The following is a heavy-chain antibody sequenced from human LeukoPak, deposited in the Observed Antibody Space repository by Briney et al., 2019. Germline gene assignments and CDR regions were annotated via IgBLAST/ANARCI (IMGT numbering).Heavy chain of an antibody. V-gene: IGHV4-59*01. CDR2: IHNSGTS. Sequence: SETLSLTCTVSDHSISDYYRGWIRQPPGKGLECIGYIHNSGTSTYNLSLKSRVTISADTSKNRFSLKLNSMTTADTAVYYCTRGAGWLIDYWGQGILVTVSS. J-gene: IGHJ4*02. CDR1: DHSISDYY. CDR3: TRGAGWLIDY. D-gene: IGHD3-16*01.